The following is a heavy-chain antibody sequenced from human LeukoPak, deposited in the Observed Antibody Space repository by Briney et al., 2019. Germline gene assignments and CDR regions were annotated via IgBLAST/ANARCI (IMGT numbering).Heavy chain of an antibody. J-gene: IGHJ4*02. D-gene: IGHD4-23*01. CDR2: IRAKTYGGTT. V-gene: IGHV3-49*04. CDR3: ARAAYGGNAGGF. CDR1: GFTFGDYA. Sequence: GGSLRLSCTASGFTFGDYAMSWVRQAPGKGLEWVGFIRAKTYGGTTQYAAYVKHRFTISRDESKSLAYLQMNSLKPEDTAVYYCARAAYGGNAGGFWGQGTLVTVSS.